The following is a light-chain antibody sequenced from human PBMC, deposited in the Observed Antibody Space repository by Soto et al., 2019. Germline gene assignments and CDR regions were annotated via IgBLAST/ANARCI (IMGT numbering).Light chain of an antibody. V-gene: IGKV3-20*01. CDR2: GAS. CDR3: QQYGSSSQAT. CDR1: QSVSSSY. J-gene: IGKJ4*01. Sequence: EIVMTQSPGTLSLSPGERATLSCRASQSVSSSYLAWYQQKPGQAPRLLIYGASARATGIPDRFSGSGSGTDFTLTISRVEPEDFAVYYCQQYGSSSQATFGGGTKVDI.